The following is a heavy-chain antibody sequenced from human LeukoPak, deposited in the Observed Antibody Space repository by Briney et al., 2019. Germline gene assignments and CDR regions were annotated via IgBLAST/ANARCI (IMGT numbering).Heavy chain of an antibody. CDR2: IYYSGST. D-gene: IGHD2-21*02. V-gene: IGHV4-59*01. Sequence: SETLSLTCTVSGGSISSYYWSWIRQPPGKGLEWIGYIYYSGSTNYNPSLKSRVTISVDTSKNQFSLKLSSVTAADTAVYYCARVSVYCGGDCYSVWGQGTLVTVSS. CDR3: ARVSVYCGGDCYSV. J-gene: IGHJ4*02. CDR1: GGSISSYY.